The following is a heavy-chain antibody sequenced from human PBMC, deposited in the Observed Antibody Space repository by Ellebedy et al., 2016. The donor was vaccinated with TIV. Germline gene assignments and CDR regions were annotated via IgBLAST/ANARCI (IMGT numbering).Heavy chain of an antibody. J-gene: IGHJ4*02. CDR1: GGSFSGYY. Sequence: MPSETLSLTCVVYGGSFSGYYWSWIRQPPGKGLEWIGEINHSGSSNYNPSLKSRVTISVDPSRKQFSLRLSPVTAADTAVYFCAREDENTAMALDYWGQGTLVSVSS. D-gene: IGHD5-18*01. V-gene: IGHV4-34*01. CDR2: INHSGSS. CDR3: AREDENTAMALDY.